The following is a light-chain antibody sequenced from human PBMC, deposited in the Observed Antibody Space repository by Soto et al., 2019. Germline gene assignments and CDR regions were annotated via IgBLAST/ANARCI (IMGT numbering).Light chain of an antibody. CDR2: AAS. CDR1: QGISNY. Sequence: DIQMTQSPSSLSASVGDRVTITCRASQGISNYLAWYQQKPGKVPKLLIYAASTLQSGVPSRFSGSGSGTDFTITISSVQPEDVATYYCQKYNSARTFGQGTKVEIK. CDR3: QKYNSART. J-gene: IGKJ1*01. V-gene: IGKV1-27*01.